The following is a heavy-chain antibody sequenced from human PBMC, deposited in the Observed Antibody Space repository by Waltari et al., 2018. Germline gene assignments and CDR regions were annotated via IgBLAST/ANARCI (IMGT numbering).Heavy chain of an antibody. Sequence: QVQLQESGPGLVKPSETLSLTCTVSVGSISSHYWSWIRQPPGNGLEWIGYIYYSGSTNYNPSLKSRVTISVDTSKNQFSLKLSYVTAADTAVYYCARVGGYYYGSGSHLDYFDYWGQGTLVTVSS. J-gene: IGHJ4*02. V-gene: IGHV4-59*11. CDR3: ARVGGYYYGSGSHLDYFDY. D-gene: IGHD3-10*01. CDR2: IYYSGST. CDR1: VGSISSHY.